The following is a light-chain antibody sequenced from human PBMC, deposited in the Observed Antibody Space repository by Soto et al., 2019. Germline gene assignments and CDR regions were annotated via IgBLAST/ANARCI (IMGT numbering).Light chain of an antibody. CDR2: DVT. CDR1: SSDVGAYNY. J-gene: IGLJ1*01. CDR3: TSYTSISTYV. V-gene: IGLV2-14*01. Sequence: QSVLTQPASVSGPPGQSITISCTGTSSDVGAYNYVSWYQHHPGKAPRLVIYDVTNRPSRISDRFSGSKSGNTASLTISGLLAEDEADYYCTSYTSISTYVFGTGTKLTVL.